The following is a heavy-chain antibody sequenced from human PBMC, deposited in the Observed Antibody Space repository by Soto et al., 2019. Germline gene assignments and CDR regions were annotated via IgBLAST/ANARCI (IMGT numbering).Heavy chain of an antibody. D-gene: IGHD3-22*01. Sequence: GGSLRLSCAASGFTFSSYAMSWVRQAPGKGLEWVSAISGSGGSTYYADSVKGRFTISRDNSKNTLYLQMNSLRAEDTAVYYCAKFSTPIVVVITKEYLGAFDIWGQGTMVTVSS. J-gene: IGHJ3*02. CDR2: ISGSGGST. CDR3: AKFSTPIVVVITKEYLGAFDI. CDR1: GFTFSSYA. V-gene: IGHV3-23*01.